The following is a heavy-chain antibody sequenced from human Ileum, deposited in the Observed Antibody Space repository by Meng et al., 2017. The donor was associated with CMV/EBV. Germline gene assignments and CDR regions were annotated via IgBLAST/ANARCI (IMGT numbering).Heavy chain of an antibody. CDR1: SISTLNYY. Sequence: SISTLNYYWGWVRQPPGKGLEWIGTIYFRGNTYYNPSLKSRATISRDTSKNQFSLRLSSVTAADTAVYYCARDLLRYCSGDSCSLDYWGQGTLVTVSS. V-gene: IGHV4-39*07. D-gene: IGHD2-21*01. CDR2: IYFRGNT. CDR3: ARDLLRYCSGDSCSLDY. J-gene: IGHJ4*02.